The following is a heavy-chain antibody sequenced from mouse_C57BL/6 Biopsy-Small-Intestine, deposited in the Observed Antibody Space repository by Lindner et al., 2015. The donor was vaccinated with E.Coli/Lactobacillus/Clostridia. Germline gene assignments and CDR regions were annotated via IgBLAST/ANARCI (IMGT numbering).Heavy chain of an antibody. D-gene: IGHD6-1*01. CDR1: GYTFTNYE. V-gene: IGHV1-84*02. CDR2: MNPNSGNT. J-gene: IGHJ4*01. Sequence: SVKVSCKASGYTFTNYEINWVRQATGQGPEWDGGMNPNSGNTIYAQKFQGRVTMTSDTSISTAYMELSSLRSEDTAVYFCARGPAAADSWGQGTLVTVSS. CDR3: ARGPAAADS.